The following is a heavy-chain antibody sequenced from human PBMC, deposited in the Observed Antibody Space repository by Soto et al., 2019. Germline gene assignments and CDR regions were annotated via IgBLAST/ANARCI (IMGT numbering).Heavy chain of an antibody. CDR1: GGSISSGGYY. CDR2: IYYSGST. Sequence: PSETLSLTCTVSGGSISSGGYYWSWIRQHPGKGLEWIGYIYYSGSTYYNPSLKSRVTISVDTSKNQFSLKLSSVTAADTAVYYCARAPTSNYDFWSGYYPEPYGMDVWGQGTTVTVSS. V-gene: IGHV4-31*03. J-gene: IGHJ6*02. CDR3: ARAPTSNYDFWSGYYPEPYGMDV. D-gene: IGHD3-3*01.